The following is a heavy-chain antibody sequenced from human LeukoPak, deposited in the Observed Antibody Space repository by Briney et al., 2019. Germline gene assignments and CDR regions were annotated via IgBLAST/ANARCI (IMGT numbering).Heavy chain of an antibody. V-gene: IGHV4-39*01. J-gene: IGHJ4*02. CDR2: IYYSGST. CDR1: GGSISSSSYY. CDR3: ARGKLFGITMMELDY. D-gene: IGHD3-22*01. Sequence: SETLSLTCTVSGGSISSSSYYWGWIRQPPGKGLEWIGSIYYSGSTYYNPSLKSRVTISVDTSKNQFSLKLSSVTAADTAVYYCARGKLFGITMMELDYWGQGTLVTVSS.